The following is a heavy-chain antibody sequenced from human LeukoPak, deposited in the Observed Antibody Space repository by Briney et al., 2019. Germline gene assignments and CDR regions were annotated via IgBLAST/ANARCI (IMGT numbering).Heavy chain of an antibody. CDR1: GFSFSSYA. Sequence: GGSLRLSCAASGFSFSSYALHWVRQAPGKGLEWVAVVWYDGSKKYYADSVKGRFTISRDNYKNTLYLQMNSLRAEDTAVYYCARDPRYSSTWYYFDYWGQGTLVTVSS. V-gene: IGHV3-33*01. CDR3: ARDPRYSSTWYYFDY. CDR2: VWYDGSKK. D-gene: IGHD6-13*01. J-gene: IGHJ4*02.